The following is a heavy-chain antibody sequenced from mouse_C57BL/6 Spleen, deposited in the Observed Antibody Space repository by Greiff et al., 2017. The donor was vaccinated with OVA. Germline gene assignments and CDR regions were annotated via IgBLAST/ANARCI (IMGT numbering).Heavy chain of an antibody. CDR2: IYPSDSET. V-gene: IGHV1-61*01. CDR3: ASIHYGSGV. D-gene: IGHD1-1*01. CDR1: GYTFTSYW. J-gene: IGHJ2*01. Sequence: QVQLQQPGAELVRPGSSVTLSCKASGYTFTSYWMDWVKQRPGQGLEWIGNIYPSDSETHYNQKFKDKATLTVDKSSSTAYMQLSSLTSEDSAVYYCASIHYGSGVWGQGTTLTVSS.